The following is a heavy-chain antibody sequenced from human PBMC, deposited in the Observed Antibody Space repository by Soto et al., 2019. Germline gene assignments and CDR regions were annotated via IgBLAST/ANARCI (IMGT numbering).Heavy chain of an antibody. CDR2: ISAYNGNT. CDR1: GYTFTSYG. J-gene: IGHJ3*02. CDR3: ARVGRYCSGGSCYSGDAFDI. D-gene: IGHD2-15*01. V-gene: IGHV1-18*01. Sequence: ASVKVSCKASGYTFTSYGISWVRQAPGQGLEWMGWISAYNGNTSYAQKLQGRVTMTTDTSTSTAYMELRSLRSDDTAVYYCARVGRYCSGGSCYSGDAFDIWGQGTMVTVS.